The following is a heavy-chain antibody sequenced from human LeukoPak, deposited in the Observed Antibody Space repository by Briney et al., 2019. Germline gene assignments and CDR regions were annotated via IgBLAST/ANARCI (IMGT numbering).Heavy chain of an antibody. D-gene: IGHD3-10*01. J-gene: IGHJ4*02. CDR1: GGSISSSSYY. CDR3: ARATMVRGVIMWEGGYYFDY. Sequence: PSETLSLTCTVSGGSISSSSYYWSWIRQPPGKGLEWIGYVYYSGSTNYNPSLKSRVTISVDTSKNQFSLKLSPVTAADTAVYYCARATMVRGVIMWEGGYYFDYWGQGTLVTVSS. CDR2: VYYSGST. V-gene: IGHV4-61*01.